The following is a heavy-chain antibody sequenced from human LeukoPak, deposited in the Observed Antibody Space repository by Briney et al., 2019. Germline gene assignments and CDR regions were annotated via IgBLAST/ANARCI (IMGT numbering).Heavy chain of an antibody. Sequence: GGSQRLSCEASGFTLSTYWMNWVRQVPGKGLEWVANINPDGSAKRYVDSVKGRFTIARDNADNSLSLQMNSLRAEDTAVYYCASWGAGGNSWGQGTLVTVSS. D-gene: IGHD3-16*01. J-gene: IGHJ4*02. CDR3: ASWGAGGNS. CDR2: INPDGSAK. CDR1: GFTLSTYW. V-gene: IGHV3-7*01.